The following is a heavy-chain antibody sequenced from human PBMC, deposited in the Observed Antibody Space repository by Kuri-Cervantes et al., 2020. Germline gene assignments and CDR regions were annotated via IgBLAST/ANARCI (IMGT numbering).Heavy chain of an antibody. CDR1: GGSFSGYY. CDR3: ARGTAVAGTIDY. V-gene: IGHV4-34*01. Sequence: GSLRLSCAVYGGSFSGYYWSWIRQPPGKGLEWIGEINHSGSTNYNPSLKSRVTISVDKSKNQFSLKLSSVTAADTAVYYCARGTAVAGTIDYWGQGTLVTVSS. D-gene: IGHD6-19*01. J-gene: IGHJ4*02. CDR2: INHSGST.